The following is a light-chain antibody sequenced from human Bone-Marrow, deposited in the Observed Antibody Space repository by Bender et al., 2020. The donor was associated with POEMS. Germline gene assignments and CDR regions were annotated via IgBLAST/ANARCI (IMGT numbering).Light chain of an antibody. CDR3: QSADSSGTFRGV. V-gene: IGLV3-25*03. Sequence: SYELTQPPSVSVSPGQTARITCFGDALPKQYSYCYQQKPGQAPILIIYKDTERPSGIPERFSGSSSGTTVTLTISGVQAEDEADYYCQSADSSGTFRGVFGGGTKLTVL. CDR2: KDT. CDR1: ALPKQY. J-gene: IGLJ2*01.